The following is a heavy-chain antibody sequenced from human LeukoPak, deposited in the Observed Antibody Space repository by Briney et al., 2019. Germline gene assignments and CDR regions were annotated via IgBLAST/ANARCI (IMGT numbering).Heavy chain of an antibody. CDR1: GFTFSSYG. D-gene: IGHD6-13*01. CDR2: IWYDGSNK. CDR3: ARDRNADAGISLICDY. J-gene: IGHJ4*02. V-gene: IGHV3-33*01. Sequence: GGSLRLSCAASGFTFSSYGMHWVRQAPGKGLEWVAVIWYDGSNKYYADSVKGRFTISRDNSKNTLYLQMNSLRAEDTAVYYCARDRNADAGISLICDYWGQGTLVTVSS.